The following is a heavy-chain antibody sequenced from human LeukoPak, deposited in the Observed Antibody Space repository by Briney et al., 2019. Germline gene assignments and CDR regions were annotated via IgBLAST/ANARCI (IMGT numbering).Heavy chain of an antibody. J-gene: IGHJ4*02. Sequence: ASVKVSCKASGYTFTSYGISWVRQAPGQGLEWMGWISAYNGNTNYAQKFQGRVTMTTDTSTSTAYMELRSLRSDDTAVYYCARGYYGSGSYSKGDYWGQGTLVTVSS. V-gene: IGHV1-18*01. CDR3: ARGYYGSGSYSKGDY. CDR2: ISAYNGNT. D-gene: IGHD3-10*01. CDR1: GYTFTSYG.